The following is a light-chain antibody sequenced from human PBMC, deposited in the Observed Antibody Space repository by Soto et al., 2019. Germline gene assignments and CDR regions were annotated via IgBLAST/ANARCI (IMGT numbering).Light chain of an antibody. V-gene: IGLV2-14*01. J-gene: IGLJ2*01. CDR1: SSDVGGYKY. Sequence: QSALTQPASVSGSPGQSITISCTGSSSDVGGYKYVSWYQQHPGKAPKLLIYEVSNRPSGVSDRFSGSKSGNTASLTISGLQTDDEADYFCTSYTSSSTLLFGGGTSSPS. CDR3: TSYTSSSTLL. CDR2: EVS.